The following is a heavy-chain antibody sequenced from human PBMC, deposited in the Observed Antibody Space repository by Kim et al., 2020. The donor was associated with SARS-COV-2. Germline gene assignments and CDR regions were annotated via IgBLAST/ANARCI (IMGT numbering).Heavy chain of an antibody. CDR3: AKDRSSSSFYGMDV. D-gene: IGHD6-13*01. Sequence: AEPVKGRFTIYRDNSQNQRMLQMNSLRAEDTAVYDCAKDRSSSSFYGMDVWGQGTTVTVSS. V-gene: IGHV3-33*06. J-gene: IGHJ6*02.